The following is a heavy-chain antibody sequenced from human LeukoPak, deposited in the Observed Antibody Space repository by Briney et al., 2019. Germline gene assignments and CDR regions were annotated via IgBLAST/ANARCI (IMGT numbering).Heavy chain of an antibody. V-gene: IGHV5-51*01. Sequence: GESLKISCKGSGYGFTSYWIGWVRQMPGKGLEWMGLIYPGDSDTRYSPSFQGQVTISADKSMNTAYLQWSSLKASDTAMYYCARQYSSGISGYWGQGTLVIVSS. CDR3: ARQYSSGISGY. J-gene: IGHJ4*02. D-gene: IGHD3-22*01. CDR1: GYGFTSYW. CDR2: IYPGDSDT.